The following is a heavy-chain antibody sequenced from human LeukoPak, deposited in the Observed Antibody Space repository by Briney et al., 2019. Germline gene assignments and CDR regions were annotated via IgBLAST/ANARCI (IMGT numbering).Heavy chain of an antibody. CDR1: GGSISSSSYY. CDR3: ARVIQLWFRHADY. Sequence: PSETLSLTCTVSGGSISSSSYYWGWVRQPPGKGLEWIGSIYYSGSTYYNPSLKSRVTISVDTSKNQFSLKLSSVTAADTAVYYCARVIQLWFRHADYWGQGTLVTVSS. D-gene: IGHD5-18*01. V-gene: IGHV4-39*07. CDR2: IYYSGST. J-gene: IGHJ4*02.